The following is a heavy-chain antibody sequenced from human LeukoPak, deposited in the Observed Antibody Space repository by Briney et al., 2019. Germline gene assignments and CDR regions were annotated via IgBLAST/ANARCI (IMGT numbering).Heavy chain of an antibody. CDR1: GGSISSSSYY. V-gene: IGHV4-39*01. CDR2: IYYSGST. J-gene: IGHJ3*02. Sequence: PSETLSLTXTVSGGSISSSSYYWGWIRQPPGKGLEWIGSIYYSGSTYYNPSLKSRVTISVDTSKNQFSLKLSSVTAADTAVYYCASSLGYCSGGSCYPDAFDIWGQGTMVTVSS. D-gene: IGHD2-15*01. CDR3: ASSLGYCSGGSCYPDAFDI.